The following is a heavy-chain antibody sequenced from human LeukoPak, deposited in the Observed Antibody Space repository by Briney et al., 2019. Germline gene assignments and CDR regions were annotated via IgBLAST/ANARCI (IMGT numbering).Heavy chain of an antibody. D-gene: IGHD3-10*01. Sequence: GGSLRLSCAASGFTFNSYAMSWVRQAAGKGLEWVSSISGSGGSTYYADSVKGRFTISRDSPKNMLYLQMNILRAEDTAIYYCAKDGIDSGDPNGFDPWGQGTLVTVSS. V-gene: IGHV3-23*01. J-gene: IGHJ5*02. CDR1: GFTFNSYA. CDR2: ISGSGGST. CDR3: AKDGIDSGDPNGFDP.